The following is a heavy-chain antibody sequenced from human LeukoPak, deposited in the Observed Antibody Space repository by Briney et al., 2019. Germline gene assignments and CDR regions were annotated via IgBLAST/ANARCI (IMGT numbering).Heavy chain of an antibody. V-gene: IGHV3-53*01. J-gene: IGHJ6*02. CDR2: FYSGGST. Sequence: GGSLRLSCAASGFTVSSNYMSWVRQAPGTGLEWVSFFYSGGSTNYAHSVKGRFTISRHNSKNTLYLQLNSLSPEDTAVYYCARGFENYCGMDVGAQGTTVTVS. D-gene: IGHD3-9*01. CDR1: GFTVSSNY. CDR3: ARGFENYCGMDV.